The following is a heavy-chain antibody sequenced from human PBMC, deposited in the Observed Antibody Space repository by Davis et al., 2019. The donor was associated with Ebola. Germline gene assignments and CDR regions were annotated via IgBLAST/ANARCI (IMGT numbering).Heavy chain of an antibody. CDR2: INAGNGNT. V-gene: IGHV1-3*01. CDR3: ARSSAQLVDY. D-gene: IGHD2-2*01. J-gene: IGHJ4*02. CDR1: GYTFTSYA. Sequence: AASVTVSCKASGYTFTSYAMHWVRQAHGQRLEWLGWINAGNGNTKYSQKFQGRVTITRDTSASTAYMELSSLRSENTAVYYWARSSAQLVDYWGQGTLVTVSS.